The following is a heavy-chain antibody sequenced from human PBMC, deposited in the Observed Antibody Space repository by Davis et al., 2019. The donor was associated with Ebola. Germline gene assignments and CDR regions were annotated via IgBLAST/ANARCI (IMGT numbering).Heavy chain of an antibody. J-gene: IGHJ3*02. CDR3: ARVLLWFGELSAFDI. V-gene: IGHV1-18*01. D-gene: IGHD3-10*01. Sequence: ASVKVSCKASGYTFTSYGISWVRQAPGQGLEWMGWISAYNGNTNYAQKLQGRVTMPTDTSTSTAYMELRSLRSDDTDVYYCARVLLWFGELSAFDIWGQGTMVTVSS. CDR2: ISAYNGNT. CDR1: GYTFTSYG.